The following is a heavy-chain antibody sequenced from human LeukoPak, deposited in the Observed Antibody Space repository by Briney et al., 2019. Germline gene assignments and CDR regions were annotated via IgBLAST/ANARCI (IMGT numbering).Heavy chain of an antibody. CDR1: GGSMSSYY. J-gene: IGHJ4*02. CDR2: IYYSGST. Sequence: SETLSLTCTVSGGSMSSYYWSWIRQPPGKGLEWIGYIYYSGSTKYNPSLKSRVTISVDTSKNQFSLKLSSVTAADTAVYYCARGGNYGDYDGYFDYWGQGTLVTVSS. CDR3: ARGGNYGDYDGYFDY. V-gene: IGHV4-59*08. D-gene: IGHD4-17*01.